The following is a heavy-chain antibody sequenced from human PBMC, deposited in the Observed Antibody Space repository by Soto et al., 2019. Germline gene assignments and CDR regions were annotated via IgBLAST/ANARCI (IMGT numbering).Heavy chain of an antibody. J-gene: IGHJ4*02. D-gene: IGHD6-13*01. Sequence: SPETLSLTCAVYGGSFSGYYWTWIRQPPGKGLEWIGEINHSGSTNYRPSLRSRVTISVDTSKNQLSLNVSSVTAADTAVYCCARDSRAAAGNRIYYFEYWCQG. CDR3: ARDSRAAAGNRIYYFEY. V-gene: IGHV4-34*01. CDR2: INHSGST. CDR1: GGSFSGYY.